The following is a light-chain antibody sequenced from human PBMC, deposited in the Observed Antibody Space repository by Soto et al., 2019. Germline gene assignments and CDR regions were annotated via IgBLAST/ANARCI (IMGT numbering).Light chain of an antibody. Sequence: DIQMTQSPSSLSASVGDRVTITCRASQSISSYLNWYQQKPEKAPKLLIYAASSLQSGVPSRFSGSGSGTDFTLTISSLQPEDFATYYCQQSYSTLITFGQGTRLEIK. V-gene: IGKV1-39*01. CDR1: QSISSY. CDR3: QQSYSTLIT. J-gene: IGKJ5*01. CDR2: AAS.